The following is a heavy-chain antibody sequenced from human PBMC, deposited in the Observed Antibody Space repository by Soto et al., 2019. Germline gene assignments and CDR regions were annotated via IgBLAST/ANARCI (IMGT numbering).Heavy chain of an antibody. CDR2: ISGSGDRT. D-gene: IGHD3-22*01. Sequence: EVQLLESGGGLVQPGGSLRLSCAASGITISHYPMSCFRQAPGKGLDWVSGISGSGDRTYYADSAKGRFTISKDISRNSLSLQLDSLGVEDTAVYFCVKDDGGYPSTAPHWGQGTLVTVSS. CDR3: VKDDGGYPSTAPH. V-gene: IGHV3-23*01. CDR1: GITISHYP. J-gene: IGHJ4*02.